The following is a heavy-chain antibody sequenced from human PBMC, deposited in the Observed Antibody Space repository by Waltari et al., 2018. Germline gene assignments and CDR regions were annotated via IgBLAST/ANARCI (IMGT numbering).Heavy chain of an antibody. D-gene: IGHD3-16*01. V-gene: IGHV4-39*01. CDR3: ATYIGGSVGTAAFYV. CDR2: MSYSGAT. Sequence: GWIRQPPGQGREWIGTMSYSGATYSSPSLKSRVPISRDASKNQLSLILGAVPAADTAIYYWATYIGGSVGTAAFYVWGQGTWVSVSS. J-gene: IGHJ3*01.